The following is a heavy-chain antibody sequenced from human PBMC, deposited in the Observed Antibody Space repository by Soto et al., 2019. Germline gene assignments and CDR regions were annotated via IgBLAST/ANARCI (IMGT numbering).Heavy chain of an antibody. CDR2: INSDGSST. CDR3: SRGRIAVAGFDY. CDR1: GFTFSSYW. V-gene: IGHV3-74*01. D-gene: IGHD6-19*01. Sequence: PGGSLRLSCAASGFTFSSYWMHWVRQAPGKGLVWVSRINSDGSSTSYADSVKGRFTISRDNAKNTLYLQMNGLRAEDTAVYYCSRGRIAVAGFDYWGQGTLVTVSS. J-gene: IGHJ4*02.